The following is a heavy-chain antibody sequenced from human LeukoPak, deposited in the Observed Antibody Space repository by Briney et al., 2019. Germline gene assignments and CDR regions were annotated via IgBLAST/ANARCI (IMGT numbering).Heavy chain of an antibody. D-gene: IGHD4-17*01. CDR1: GFTFSSYG. V-gene: IGHV3-30*18. Sequence: PGGSLRLSCAASGFTFSSYGMHWVRQAPGKGLEWVAVISYDGSNKYYADSVKGRFTISRDNSKNTLYLQMNSLRAEDTAVYYCAKDDRDYATFDIWGQGTMVTVSS. J-gene: IGHJ3*02. CDR2: ISYDGSNK. CDR3: AKDDRDYATFDI.